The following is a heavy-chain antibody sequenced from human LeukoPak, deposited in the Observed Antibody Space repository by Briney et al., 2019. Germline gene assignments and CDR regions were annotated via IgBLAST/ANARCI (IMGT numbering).Heavy chain of an antibody. CDR3: ARDVDTGYGMDV. V-gene: IGHV4-39*02. D-gene: IGHD5-18*01. J-gene: IGHJ6*02. CDR1: GGSISSSYYY. Sequence: PSETLSLTCTVSGGSISSSYYYWGWIRQPPGKGLEWIGSIYSSGSTYYNPSLKSRVTISVDTSKNQFSLQLNSVTPEDTAVYYCARDVDTGYGMDVWGQGTTVAVSS. CDR2: IYSSGST.